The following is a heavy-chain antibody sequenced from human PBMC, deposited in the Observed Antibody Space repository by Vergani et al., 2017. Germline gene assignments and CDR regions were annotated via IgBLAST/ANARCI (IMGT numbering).Heavy chain of an antibody. D-gene: IGHD3-10*01. V-gene: IGHV4-59*01. CDR2: IYYSGST. CDR1: GGSISSYY. J-gene: IGHJ4*02. Sequence: QVQLQESGPGLVKPSETLSLTCTVSGGSISSYYWSWIRQPPGQGLEWIGYIYYSGSTNYNPSLKSRVTISVDTSKNQFALKRSSVTAAYTAVYYCAREPVYYGSGSSIPQNGYYFDYWGQGTLVTVSS. CDR3: AREPVYYGSGSSIPQNGYYFDY.